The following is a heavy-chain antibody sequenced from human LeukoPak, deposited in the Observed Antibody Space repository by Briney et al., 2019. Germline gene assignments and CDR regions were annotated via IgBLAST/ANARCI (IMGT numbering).Heavy chain of an antibody. CDR2: TKSKTDGGTT. J-gene: IGHJ4*02. V-gene: IGHV3-15*01. CDR3: TTDRDSSGYYLTHSFAY. D-gene: IGHD3-22*01. CDR1: GFTFTSSA. Sequence: GGTLRLSCVASGFTFTSSAFNWSRQAPGKGLEWVGRTKSKTDGGTTDYAAPVKGRFTISREDSKDSLYLQMNSLKTEDTAVYYCTTDRDSSGYYLTHSFAYWGQGTLVTVSS.